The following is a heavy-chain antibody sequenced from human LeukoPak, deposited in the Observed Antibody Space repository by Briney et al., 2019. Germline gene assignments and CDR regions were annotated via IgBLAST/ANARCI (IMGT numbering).Heavy chain of an antibody. CDR1: GFTFSTYS. J-gene: IGHJ4*02. CDR3: VRLFGGVTTFDY. D-gene: IGHD4-17*01. Sequence: PGGSLRLSCAASGFTFSTYSMSWVRQAPGKGLDWVASINQDGGAEYYVDSARGRFTISRDNAKNSLYLQVNSLRVDDTAVYYCVRLFGGVTTFDYWGQGTLVTVSS. CDR2: INQDGGAE. V-gene: IGHV3-7*01.